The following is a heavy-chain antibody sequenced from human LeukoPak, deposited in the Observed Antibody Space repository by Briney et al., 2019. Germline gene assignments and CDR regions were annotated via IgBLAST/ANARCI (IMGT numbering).Heavy chain of an antibody. D-gene: IGHD3-16*02. CDR2: IIPIFGTA. V-gene: IGHV1-69*13. Sequence: SVKVSCKASGGTFSSYAISWVRQAPGQGLEWMGGIIPIFGTANYAQKFQGRVTITADESTSTVYMDLSSLSSEDAAVYYCARRSDSFYFDYWGQGTLVTVSS. CDR3: ARRSDSFYFDY. J-gene: IGHJ4*02. CDR1: GGTFSSYA.